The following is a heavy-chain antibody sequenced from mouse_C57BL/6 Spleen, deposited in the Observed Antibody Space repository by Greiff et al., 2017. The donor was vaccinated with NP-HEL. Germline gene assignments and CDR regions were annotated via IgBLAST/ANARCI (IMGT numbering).Heavy chain of an antibody. D-gene: IGHD3-1*01. Sequence: VQVVESGPELVKPGASVKISCKASGYAFSSSWMNWVKQRPGKGLEWIGRIYPGDGDTNYNGKFKGKATLTADKSSSTAYMQLSSLTSEDSAVYFCARETGFAYWGQGTLVTVSA. V-gene: IGHV1-82*01. CDR1: GYAFSSSW. CDR2: IYPGDGDT. J-gene: IGHJ3*01. CDR3: ARETGFAY.